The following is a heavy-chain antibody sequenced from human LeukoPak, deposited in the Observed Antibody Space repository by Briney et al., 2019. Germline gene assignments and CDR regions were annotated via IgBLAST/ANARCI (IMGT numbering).Heavy chain of an antibody. Sequence: ASVKVSCKASGYTFTSYDINWVGQATGQGLEWMGWMNPNSGNTGYAQKFQGRGTITRNTSISTAYTELSSLRSEDTAVHYCASQAKMATTTGPFDYSGQGTLVTVSS. J-gene: IGHJ4*02. V-gene: IGHV1-8*03. CDR1: GYTFTSYD. CDR2: MNPNSGNT. D-gene: IGHD5-24*01. CDR3: ASQAKMATTTGPFDY.